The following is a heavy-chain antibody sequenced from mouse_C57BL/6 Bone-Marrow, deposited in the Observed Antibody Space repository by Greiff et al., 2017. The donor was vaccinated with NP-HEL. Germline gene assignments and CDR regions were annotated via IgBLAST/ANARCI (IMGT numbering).Heavy chain of an antibody. CDR1: GFTFSSYG. Sequence: EVKLVESGGDLVKPGGSLKLSCAASGFTFSSYGMSWVRQTPDKRLEWVATISSGGSYTYYPDSVKGRFTLTRDNAKNTLYMQMSRLKSEDTAMYYGARNYYGSSLSWYFDVWGTGTTVTVSS. D-gene: IGHD1-1*01. CDR3: ARNYYGSSLSWYFDV. CDR2: ISSGGSYT. V-gene: IGHV5-6*01. J-gene: IGHJ1*03.